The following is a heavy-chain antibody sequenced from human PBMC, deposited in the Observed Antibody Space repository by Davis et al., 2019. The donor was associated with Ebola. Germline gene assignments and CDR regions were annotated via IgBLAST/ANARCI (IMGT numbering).Heavy chain of an antibody. Sequence: SETLSLTCTVSGGSISSGDYYWSWIRQPPGKGLEWIGEINHSGSTNYNPSLKSRVTISVDTSKNQFSLKLSSVTAADTAVYYCARERRRYSSSWFHYYGMDVWGQGTTVTVSS. CDR2: INHSGST. CDR1: GGSISSGDYY. V-gene: IGHV4-39*07. CDR3: ARERRRYSSSWFHYYGMDV. J-gene: IGHJ6*02. D-gene: IGHD6-13*01.